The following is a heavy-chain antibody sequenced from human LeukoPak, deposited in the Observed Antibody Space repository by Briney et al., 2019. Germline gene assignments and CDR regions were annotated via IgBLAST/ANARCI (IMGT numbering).Heavy chain of an antibody. Sequence: SETLSLTRSVSGGSISSYSWNWIPQPAGKGLEWIGRFYTSGTTNYNPSLKSRVTMSIDTSKNQVSLKMRSVTAADTAVYYCARTVVTLDWYFDLGGCGTRVIVSA. CDR1: GGSISSYS. CDR3: ARTVVTLDWYFDL. J-gene: IGHJ2*01. V-gene: IGHV4-4*07. D-gene: IGHD4-23*01. CDR2: FYTSGTT.